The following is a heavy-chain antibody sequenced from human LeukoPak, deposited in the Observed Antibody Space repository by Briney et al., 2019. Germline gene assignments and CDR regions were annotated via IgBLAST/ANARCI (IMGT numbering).Heavy chain of an antibody. D-gene: IGHD3-22*01. Sequence: ASVKVSCKASGYTFTGYYMHWVRQAPGQGLQWMGWINPNSGDTGYAQKFQGRVTMTRDTSITTAYMELTNLRSDDTAVYYCARGLVVAYGFDYWGQGTLVTASS. J-gene: IGHJ4*02. CDR2: INPNSGDT. CDR1: GYTFTGYY. CDR3: ARGLVVAYGFDY. V-gene: IGHV1-2*02.